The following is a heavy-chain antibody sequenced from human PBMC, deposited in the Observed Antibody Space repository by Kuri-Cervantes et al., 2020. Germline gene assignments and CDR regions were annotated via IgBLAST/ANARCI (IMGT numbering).Heavy chain of an antibody. D-gene: IGHD3-10*01. CDR1: GFTFSSYE. J-gene: IGHJ4*02. CDR2: ISSSGSTI. Sequence: GESLKISCVASGFTFSSYEMNWVRQAPGKGLEWVSYISSSGSTIYYADSVKGRFTISRDNSKNTLYVQMNSLRAEDTAVYYCARGLLWFGELFLPQFDYWGQGTLVTVSS. V-gene: IGHV3-48*03. CDR3: ARGLLWFGELFLPQFDY.